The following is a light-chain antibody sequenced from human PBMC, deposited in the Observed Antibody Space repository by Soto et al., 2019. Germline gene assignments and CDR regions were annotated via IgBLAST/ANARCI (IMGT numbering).Light chain of an antibody. Sequence: DLQMTQSPSSLSAFVGDRVTITCRASQTISGFLNWYQQKPGKAPGLLIYSASTLQSGVPSRFSRSGSGTDFTLTISSLQPEDFAAYYCQQSYTTLGTFGQGTTVEVK. CDR2: SAS. V-gene: IGKV1-39*01. J-gene: IGKJ1*01. CDR1: QTISGF. CDR3: QQSYTTLGT.